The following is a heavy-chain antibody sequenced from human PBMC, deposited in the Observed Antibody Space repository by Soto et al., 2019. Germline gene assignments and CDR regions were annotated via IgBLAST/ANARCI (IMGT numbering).Heavy chain of an antibody. CDR2: ISYDGSNK. CDR1: GFTFSSYG. Sequence: ESGGGVVQPGRSLRLSCAASGFTFSSYGMHWVRQAPGKGLEWVAVISYDGSNKYYADSVKGRFTISRDNSKNTLYLQMNSLSAEDTAVYYCAKDVAAADSNWFDPWGQGSLFTVSS. D-gene: IGHD6-13*01. J-gene: IGHJ5*02. V-gene: IGHV3-30*18. CDR3: AKDVAAADSNWFDP.